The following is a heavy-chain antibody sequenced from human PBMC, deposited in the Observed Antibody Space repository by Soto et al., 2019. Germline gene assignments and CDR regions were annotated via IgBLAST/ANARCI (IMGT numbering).Heavy chain of an antibody. V-gene: IGHV3-21*01. D-gene: IGHD2-15*01. CDR2: ISSSSSYI. J-gene: IGHJ6*02. CDR1: GFTFSGYT. Sequence: EVQLVESGGGLVKPGGSLRLSCAASGFTFSGYTMNWVRLAPGKGLEWVASISSSSSYIYYADSVKGRFTISRDNAKKSLYLQVNSLRAEDTGVYYCARGGKRIQNYYGMDVGGQGTTVTVSS. CDR3: ARGGKRIQNYYGMDV.